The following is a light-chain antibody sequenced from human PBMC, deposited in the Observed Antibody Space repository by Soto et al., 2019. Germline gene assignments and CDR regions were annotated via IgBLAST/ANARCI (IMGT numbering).Light chain of an antibody. CDR2: EGS. V-gene: IGLV2-23*01. J-gene: IGLJ3*02. CDR1: SSDVGGYDL. Sequence: QSALTQPASVSGSPGQSITISRTGTSSDVGGYDLVSWYQQHPGKAPKLIIYEGSKRPSGISNRFSGSKSGNTASLIISGLQGDDEGDYYCCAYVSSNTLLFGGGTKLTVL. CDR3: CAYVSSNTLL.